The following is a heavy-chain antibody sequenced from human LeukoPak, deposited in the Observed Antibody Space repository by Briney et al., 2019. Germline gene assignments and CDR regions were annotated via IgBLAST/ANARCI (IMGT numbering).Heavy chain of an antibody. V-gene: IGHV1-2*02. CDR1: GYTFTGYY. J-gene: IGHJ4*02. CDR3: ARERQRDGYNYVDY. Sequence: ASVKVSCKASGYTFTGYYMHWVRQAPGQGLEWMGWINPNSGGTNYAQKFQGRVTMTRDTSISTAYMELSRLRSDDTAVYYCARERQRDGYNYVDYWGQGTLVTVSS. D-gene: IGHD5-24*01. CDR2: INPNSGGT.